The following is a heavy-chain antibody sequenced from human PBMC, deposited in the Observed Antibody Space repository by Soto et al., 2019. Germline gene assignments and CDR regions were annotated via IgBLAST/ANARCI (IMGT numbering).Heavy chain of an antibody. CDR1: GGSVSSGSYY. CDR3: AREDIVVVPAARYYYYGMDV. CDR2: IYYSGST. D-gene: IGHD2-2*01. Sequence: QVQLQESGPGLVKPSETLSLTCTVSGGSVSSGSYYWSWIRQPPGKGLEWIGYIYYSGSTNYNHSLKSRVTISVDTSKNQFSLKLSSVTAADTAVYYCAREDIVVVPAARYYYYGMDVWGQGTKVTVSS. V-gene: IGHV4-61*01. J-gene: IGHJ6*02.